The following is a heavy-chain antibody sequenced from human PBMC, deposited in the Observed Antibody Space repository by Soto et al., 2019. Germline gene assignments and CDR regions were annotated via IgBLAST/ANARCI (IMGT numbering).Heavy chain of an antibody. Sequence: GGSLRLSCAASGFTFSSYGMHWVRQAPGKGLEWVAVISYDGSNKYYADSVKGRFTISRDNSKNTLYLQMNSLRAEDTAVYYCARARDYYDSSGYAPAPDYWGQGTLVTVSS. CDR1: GFTFSSYG. J-gene: IGHJ4*02. V-gene: IGHV3-30*03. CDR2: ISYDGSNK. D-gene: IGHD3-22*01. CDR3: ARARDYYDSSGYAPAPDY.